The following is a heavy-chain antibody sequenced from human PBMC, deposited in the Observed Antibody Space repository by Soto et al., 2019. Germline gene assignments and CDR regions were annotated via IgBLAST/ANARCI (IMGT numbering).Heavy chain of an antibody. Sequence: ITLKESGPPLVNPTQPLTLTCSFSGFSLTANGVGVGWVRQPPGLALEWLATVYWDDDKHYSPSLRSRLAIPKDTSKSQVVLTMTNMDPVDTGTYYCATLTGSHWGQGALVTVSS. CDR3: ATLTGSH. J-gene: IGHJ4*02. CDR1: GFSLTANGVG. D-gene: IGHD3-9*01. V-gene: IGHV2-5*02. CDR2: VYWDDDK.